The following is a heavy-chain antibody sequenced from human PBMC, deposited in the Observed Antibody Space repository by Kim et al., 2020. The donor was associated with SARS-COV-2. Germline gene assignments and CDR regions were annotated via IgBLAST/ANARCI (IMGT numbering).Heavy chain of an antibody. CDR3: ARDLGAVGSAVYYYYLDV. CDR2: INAGDANT. CDR1: GYTFTSYA. J-gene: IGHJ6*03. Sequence: ASVKVSCKASGYTFTSYAMHWVRQAPGQRLEWMGWINAGDANTKYSQKFQGRVTITRDTSVRTAYMELSSLRSEDTAVYYCARDLGAVGSAVYYYYLDVW. D-gene: IGHD6-13*01. V-gene: IGHV1-3*01.